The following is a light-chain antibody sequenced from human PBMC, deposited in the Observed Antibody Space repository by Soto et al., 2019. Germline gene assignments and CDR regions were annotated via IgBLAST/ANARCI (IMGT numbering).Light chain of an antibody. Sequence: EIVLTQSPATLSLSPGERAILSCRASQSVNTYLAWYQQKRGQPPRLLIYDVYNRATGIPARFSGSGSGTDFTLTISSLEPEDFAVYYCQQRSSWPRTFGQGTQLEIK. J-gene: IGKJ2*01. CDR2: DVY. V-gene: IGKV3-11*01. CDR1: QSVNTY. CDR3: QQRSSWPRT.